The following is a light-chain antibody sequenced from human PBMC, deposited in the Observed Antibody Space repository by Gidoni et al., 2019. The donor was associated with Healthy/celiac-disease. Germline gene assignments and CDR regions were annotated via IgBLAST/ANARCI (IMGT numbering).Light chain of an antibody. Sequence: AIRMTQSPSSLSASTGDRVTITCRASQGISRYLAWYQQKPGKAPKLLIYAASTLQSGVPSRFSGSGSGTDFTLTNSCLQSEDFATYYCQQYYSYPPLTFGGGTKVEIK. CDR3: QQYYSYPPLT. V-gene: IGKV1-8*01. CDR2: AAS. CDR1: QGISRY. J-gene: IGKJ4*01.